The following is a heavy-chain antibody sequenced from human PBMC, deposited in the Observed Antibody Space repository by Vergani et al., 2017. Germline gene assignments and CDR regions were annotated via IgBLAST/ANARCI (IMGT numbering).Heavy chain of an antibody. J-gene: IGHJ3*02. D-gene: IGHD6-19*01. CDR1: GFSFPGYA. CDR3: AKVSRSEVAGTFGAFDI. CDR2: VSGSSATP. V-gene: IGHV3-23*01. Sequence: EVQLLESGGGLVQPGGSLRLSCEASGFSFPGYAMSWVRQAPGKGLEWVSSVSGSSATPYYADSVKGRFTISRDNSKNTLFLHMNSLRPEDTAVYYCAKVSRSEVAGTFGAFDIWGQGTMVTVSS.